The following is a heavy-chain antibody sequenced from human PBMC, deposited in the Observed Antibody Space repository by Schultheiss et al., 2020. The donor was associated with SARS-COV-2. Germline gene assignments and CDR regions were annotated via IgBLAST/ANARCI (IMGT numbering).Heavy chain of an antibody. J-gene: IGHJ4*02. Sequence: SETLSLTCAVYGGSFSGYYWSWIRQPPGKGLEWIGEINHSGSTNYNPSLKSRVTISVDTSKNQFSLKLSSVTAADTAVYYCARGATNSSGWYYFDYWGQVTLVTVSS. D-gene: IGHD6-19*01. V-gene: IGHV4-34*01. CDR3: ARGATNSSGWYYFDY. CDR1: GGSFSGYY. CDR2: INHSGST.